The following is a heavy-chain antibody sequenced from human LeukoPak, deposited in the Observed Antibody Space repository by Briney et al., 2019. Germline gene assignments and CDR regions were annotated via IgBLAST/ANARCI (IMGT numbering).Heavy chain of an antibody. J-gene: IGHJ4*02. CDR2: IYAGDNT. Sequence: GGSLRLSCVVSGFTVSSSYMSWVRQAPGKGLDWVSVIYAGDNTYYADSVKGRFTISRDSSKNTLYLQMNRLRAEDTAVYYCVREIGNSGSYDWGQGTLVTVSS. CDR1: GFTVSSSY. D-gene: IGHD1-26*01. CDR3: VREIGNSGSYD. V-gene: IGHV3-53*01.